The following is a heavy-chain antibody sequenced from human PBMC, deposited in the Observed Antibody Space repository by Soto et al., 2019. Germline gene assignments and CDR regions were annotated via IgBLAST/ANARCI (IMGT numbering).Heavy chain of an antibody. CDR2: ISSSGSTI. CDR3: ARDPAYGDYVYDY. V-gene: IGHV3-48*03. D-gene: IGHD4-17*01. J-gene: IGHJ4*02. Sequence: GGSLRLSRAASGFTFSSYEMNWVRQAPGKGLEWVSYISSSGSTIYYADSVKGRFTISRDNAKNSLYLQMNSLRAEDTAVYYCARDPAYGDYVYDYWGQGTLVTVSS. CDR1: GFTFSSYE.